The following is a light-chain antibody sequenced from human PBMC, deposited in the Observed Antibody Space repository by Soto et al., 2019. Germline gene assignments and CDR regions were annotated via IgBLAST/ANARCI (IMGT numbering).Light chain of an antibody. CDR2: EVS. Sequence: QSALTQPPSASGSLGQSVTISCTGTSSDIVTYDYVSWYQQHPGRAPKLIIFEVSKRPLGVPDRFSGSKSGNTASLIVSGLQPDDEAEYHCTSYTGDDFTFVFGTGTKLTVL. CDR3: TSYTGDDFTFV. CDR1: SSDIVTYDY. V-gene: IGLV2-8*01. J-gene: IGLJ1*01.